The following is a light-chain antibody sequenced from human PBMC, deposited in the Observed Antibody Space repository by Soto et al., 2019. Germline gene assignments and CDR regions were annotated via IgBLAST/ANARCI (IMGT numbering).Light chain of an antibody. CDR2: DAS. CDR1: QDISNY. V-gene: IGKV1-33*01. Sequence: DIQMTLSPSSLSASVGDRVTITCQASQDISNYLNWYQQKPGKAPKLLIYDASNLETGVPSRFSGSGSGTDFTFTISSLQPEDIATYYCQQYDNLPPPTFGGGTKVEIK. J-gene: IGKJ4*01. CDR3: QQYDNLPPPT.